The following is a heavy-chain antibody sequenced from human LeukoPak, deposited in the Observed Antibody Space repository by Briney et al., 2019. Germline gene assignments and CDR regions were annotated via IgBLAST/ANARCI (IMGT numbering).Heavy chain of an antibody. CDR3: ARDVGCSGYDHRYYFNY. CDR1: GYTFTSYA. CDR2: INTNTGNP. V-gene: IGHV7-4-1*02. D-gene: IGHD5-12*01. Sequence: ASVKVSCKASGYTFTSYAMNWVRQAPGQGLEWMGWINTNTGNPTYAQGFTGRFVFSLDTSVSTAYLQISSLKAEDTAVYYCARDVGCSGYDHRYYFNYWGQGTLVTVSS. J-gene: IGHJ4*02.